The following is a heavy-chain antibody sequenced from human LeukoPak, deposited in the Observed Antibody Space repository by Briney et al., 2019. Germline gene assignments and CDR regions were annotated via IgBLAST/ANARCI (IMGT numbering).Heavy chain of an antibody. V-gene: IGHV3-23*01. CDR3: AKDVNAYCSGDCSDY. J-gene: IGHJ4*02. D-gene: IGHD2-21*01. CDR1: GFTFNNYA. Sequence: GGSLRLSCAASGFTFNNYAMSWVRQAPGKGLEWVSLISGSGGTTHSADSVKGRFTISRDNSKNMVSLEMNSLRTEDTAVYYCAKDVNAYCSGDCSDYWGQGTLVTVSS. CDR2: ISGSGGTT.